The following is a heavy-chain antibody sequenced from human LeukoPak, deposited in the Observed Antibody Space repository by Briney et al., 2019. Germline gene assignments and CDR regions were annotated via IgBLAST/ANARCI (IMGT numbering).Heavy chain of an antibody. V-gene: IGHV3-9*01. D-gene: IGHD6-19*01. Sequence: GMSLRLSCSASGFTFDDYALDWLRQAPGKGLVGVTGISWNSGSISYADSVKGRVTISRDNAKNSLYLQMNSLRAEDTALSYCAKGMLEQWLVHFDYWGQGTLVTVSS. CDR2: ISWNSGSI. J-gene: IGHJ4*02. CDR1: GFTFDDYA. CDR3: AKGMLEQWLVHFDY.